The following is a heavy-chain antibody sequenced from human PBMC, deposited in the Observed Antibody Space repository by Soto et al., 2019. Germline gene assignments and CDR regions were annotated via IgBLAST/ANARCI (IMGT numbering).Heavy chain of an antibody. D-gene: IGHD3-22*01. J-gene: IGHJ2*01. CDR3: ARLHYYDSSGYNGGGYFDL. Sequence: QVQLRESGPGLVKPSQTLSLTCTVSGGSISSGGYYWSWIRQHPGKGLEWIGYIYYSGSTYYNPSLKSRVTISVDTSKNQFSLKLSSVTAADTAVYYCARLHYYDSSGYNGGGYFDLWGRGTLVTVSS. CDR1: GGSISSGGYY. CDR2: IYYSGST. V-gene: IGHV4-31*03.